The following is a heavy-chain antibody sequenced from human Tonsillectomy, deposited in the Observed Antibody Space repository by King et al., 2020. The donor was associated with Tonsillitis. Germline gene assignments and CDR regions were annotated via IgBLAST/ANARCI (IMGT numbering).Heavy chain of an antibody. Sequence: VQLVQSGAEVKKPGSSVKVSCKASGDTFSNYAISWVRQAPGQGLEWMGVIIPMFDTTNYAQKLQGRVTITADESRQTVYLELSSLRSEDTGVYYCARVGEGGPSSYYGMDVWGQGTTVTVSS. CDR2: IIPMFDTT. CDR1: GDTFSNYA. D-gene: IGHD3-16*01. CDR3: ARVGEGGPSSYYGMDV. V-gene: IGHV1-69*01. J-gene: IGHJ6*02.